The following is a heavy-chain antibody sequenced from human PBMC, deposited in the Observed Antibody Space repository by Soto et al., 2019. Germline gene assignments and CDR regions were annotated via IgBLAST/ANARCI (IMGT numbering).Heavy chain of an antibody. CDR2: ISYRGST. J-gene: IGHJ5*02. CDR3: ASSGIVGREVNTWFDP. D-gene: IGHD3-22*01. CDR1: AGSITTSY. Sequence: SETLSLTCTVSAGSITTSYWSWIRQPLGKALEWIGYISYRGSTNYNPSLKSRLTISIDTSRSQISLKLTSMTTADTAVYYCASSGIVGREVNTWFDPWGQGTLVTSPQ. V-gene: IGHV4-59*01.